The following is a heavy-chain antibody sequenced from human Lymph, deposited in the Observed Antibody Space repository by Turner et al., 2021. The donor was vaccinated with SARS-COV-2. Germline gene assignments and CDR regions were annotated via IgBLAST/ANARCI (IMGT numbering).Heavy chain of an antibody. CDR2: ISYDGSNK. D-gene: IGHD3-10*01. J-gene: IGHJ4*02. CDR1: GFTFNNYP. V-gene: IGHV3-30-3*01. Sequence: QVQLVESGGGGVQPGRSLRLPCAAYGFTFNNYPMHWVRQAPGKGLEWVAVISYDGSNKYYSDSVKGRFTISRDNSKNTLYLQMNSLRAEDTAVYYCARDSSGSGSLDYWGQGTLVTVSS. CDR3: ARDSSGSGSLDY.